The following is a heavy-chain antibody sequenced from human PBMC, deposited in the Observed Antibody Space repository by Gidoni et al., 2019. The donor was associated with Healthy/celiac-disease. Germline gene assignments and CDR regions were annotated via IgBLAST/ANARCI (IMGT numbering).Heavy chain of an antibody. CDR1: GFTFSSYG. CDR2: IWYDGSNK. D-gene: IGHD4-17*01. CDR3: ARDGDYEGNGYFDY. Sequence: QVQLVESGGGVVQPGRSLRLSCAASGFTFSSYGMHWVRQAPGKGLEWVAVIWYDGSNKYYADSVKGRFTISRDNSKNTLYLQMNSLRAEDTAVYYCARDGDYEGNGYFDYWGQGTLVTVSS. V-gene: IGHV3-33*01. J-gene: IGHJ4*02.